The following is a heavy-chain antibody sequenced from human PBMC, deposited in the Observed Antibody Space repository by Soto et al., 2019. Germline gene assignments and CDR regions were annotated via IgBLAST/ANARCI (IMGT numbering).Heavy chain of an antibody. Sequence: QVQLVESGGGVVQPGRSLRLSCAASGFTFSSYAMHWVRQAPGKGLEWVAVISYAGSNKYYADSVEGRFTISRDNSKNALYLQMNSLRAEYTAVYYFARTPRQVVFDHVGAFDLWGRWTMVTVSS. CDR3: ARTPRQVVFDHVGAFDL. CDR2: ISYAGSNK. CDR1: GFTFSSYA. D-gene: IGHD3-22*01. V-gene: IGHV3-30-3*01. J-gene: IGHJ3*01.